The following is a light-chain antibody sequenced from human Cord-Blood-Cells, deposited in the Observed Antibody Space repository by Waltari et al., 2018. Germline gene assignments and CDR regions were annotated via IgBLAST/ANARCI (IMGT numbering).Light chain of an antibody. CDR3: QAWDSSTVV. CDR1: KLGDKY. Sequence: SYELTQPPSVSVSPGQTARITCSGDKLGDKYACWYQPKPGQAPALVIYQGSKRPSEIPERFCGSNSGNTATLTISGTQAMEEADYYCQAWDSSTVVFGGGTKLTVL. J-gene: IGLJ2*01. CDR2: QGS. V-gene: IGLV3-1*01.